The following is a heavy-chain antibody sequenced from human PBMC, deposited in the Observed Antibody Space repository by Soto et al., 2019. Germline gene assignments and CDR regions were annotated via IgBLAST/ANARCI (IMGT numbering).Heavy chain of an antibody. J-gene: IGHJ4*02. CDR2: IYWDDDK. D-gene: IGHD2-15*01. CDR1: GFSLSTSGVG. CDR3: AHSPSYCSGGSCYSGFDY. Sequence: QITLKESGPTLVKPTQTLTLTCTFSGFSLSTSGVGVGWIRQPPGKALEWLALIYWDDDKRYSPSLKSRLTINKDTSNNQVVLTMNNMDPVDTATYYCAHSPSYCSGGSCYSGFDYWGQGTLVTVSS. V-gene: IGHV2-5*02.